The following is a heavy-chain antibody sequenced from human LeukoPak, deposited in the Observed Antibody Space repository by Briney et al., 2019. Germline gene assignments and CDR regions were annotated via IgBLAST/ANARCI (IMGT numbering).Heavy chain of an antibody. Sequence: QAGGSLRLSCAASGFTFSSYAMSWVRQAPGKRLEWVSAISGSGGSTYYADSVKGRFTISRDNSKNTLYLQMNSLRAEDTAVYYCAKSMVLELSFYFNYWGQGTLVTVSS. CDR3: AKSMVLELSFYFNY. CDR1: GFTFSSYA. CDR2: ISGSGGST. D-gene: IGHD1-7*01. J-gene: IGHJ4*02. V-gene: IGHV3-23*01.